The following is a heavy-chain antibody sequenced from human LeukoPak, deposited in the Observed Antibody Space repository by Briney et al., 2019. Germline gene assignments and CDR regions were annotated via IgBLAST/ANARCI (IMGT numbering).Heavy chain of an antibody. J-gene: IGHJ4*02. V-gene: IGHV1-46*01. D-gene: IGHD1-26*01. CDR3: ARTSGSYFHDY. CDR2: INPSGGST. CDR1: GYTSTSYY. Sequence: ASVKVSCKASGYTSTSYYIHWVRQAPGQGLEWMGIINPSGGSTSYAQKFQGRVTMTRDTSTSTVYMELSSLRSEDTAVYYCARTSGSYFHDYWGQGTLVTVSS.